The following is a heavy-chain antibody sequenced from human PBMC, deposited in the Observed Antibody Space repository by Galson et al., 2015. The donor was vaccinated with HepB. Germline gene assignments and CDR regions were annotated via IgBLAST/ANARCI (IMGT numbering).Heavy chain of an antibody. Sequence: SVKVSCKASGGTFSSYTISWVRQAPGQGLEWMGMINPSGGSTSYAQKFQGRVTMTRDTSTSTVYMELSSLRSEDTAAYYCARDGFSSTGEFDYWGQGTLVTVSS. CDR2: INPSGGST. J-gene: IGHJ4*02. CDR3: ARDGFSSTGEFDY. D-gene: IGHD2-2*01. CDR1: GGTFSSYT. V-gene: IGHV1-46*01.